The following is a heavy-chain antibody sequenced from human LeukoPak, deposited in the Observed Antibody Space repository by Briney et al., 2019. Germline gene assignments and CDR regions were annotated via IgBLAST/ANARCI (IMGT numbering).Heavy chain of an antibody. CDR2: IKEDGSEN. Sequence: GGSLRLSCVASGFTFSDYWMSWVRQAPGKGMNWVANIKEDGSENYYVDSVRGRFTISRDNAKNSLYLQMNSLRAEDTAMYYCARAYAGGIFDSWGQGTLVTVSS. D-gene: IGHD3-16*01. J-gene: IGHJ4*02. CDR1: GFTFSDYW. V-gene: IGHV3-7*04. CDR3: ARAYAGGIFDS.